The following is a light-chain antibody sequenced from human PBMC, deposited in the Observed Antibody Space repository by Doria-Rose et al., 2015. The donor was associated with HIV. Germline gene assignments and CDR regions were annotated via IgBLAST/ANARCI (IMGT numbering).Light chain of an antibody. CDR1: QSFSSTY. CDR3: HQYGTSWT. V-gene: IGKV3-20*01. CDR2: DGS. Sequence: DIVMTQSPGTLSLSPGERATLSCRASQSFSSTYLAWYQQKPGQAPSLLIYDGSTRATGIPDRFSASGSGTDFTRTINRLEPEDLALYYCHQYGTSWTFGQGTKVEI. J-gene: IGKJ1*01.